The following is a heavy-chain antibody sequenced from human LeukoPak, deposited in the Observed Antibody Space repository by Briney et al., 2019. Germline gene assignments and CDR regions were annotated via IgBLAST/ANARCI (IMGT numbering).Heavy chain of an antibody. CDR1: GGSISSSSYY. J-gene: IGHJ4*02. CDR3: ARGELLQNYFDY. Sequence: SETLSLTCTVSGGSISSSSYYWGWIRQPPGKGLEWIGSIYYSGSTYYNPSLKSRVTISVDTSKNQFSLKLSSVTAADTALYYCARGELLQNYFDYWGQGTQVTVSS. CDR2: IYYSGST. D-gene: IGHD2-15*01. V-gene: IGHV4-39*07.